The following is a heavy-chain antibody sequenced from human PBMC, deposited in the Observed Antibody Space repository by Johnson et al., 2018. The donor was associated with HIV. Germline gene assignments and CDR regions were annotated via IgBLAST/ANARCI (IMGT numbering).Heavy chain of an antibody. Sequence: VQLVESGGGVVQPGRSLRLSCAASGFTFSSYAMHWVRQAPGKGLVWVSRINSDGSSTTYADSVKGRFTISRDNAKNILYLQMNSLRVEDTAVYYCAKERTAMVTPFDAWGQGTRVTVSS. CDR1: GFTFSSYA. J-gene: IGHJ3*01. CDR3: AKERTAMVTPFDA. CDR2: INSDGSST. D-gene: IGHD5-18*01. V-gene: IGHV3-74*01.